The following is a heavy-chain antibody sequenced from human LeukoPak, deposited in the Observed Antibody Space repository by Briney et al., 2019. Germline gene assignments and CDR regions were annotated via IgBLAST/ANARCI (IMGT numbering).Heavy chain of an antibody. D-gene: IGHD2-15*01. V-gene: IGHV1-18*01. CDR1: GYTFTNYG. Sequence: ASVKVSCKASGYTFTNYGISWVRQAPGQGLEWMGWSSAHNGNTDYAQKVQGRVTMTTDTSTSTAYMELRSLRSDDTAVYYSARGRYCSGGSCYSGAFDNWGQGTMVTVSS. CDR2: SSAHNGNT. CDR3: ARGRYCSGGSCYSGAFDN. J-gene: IGHJ3*02.